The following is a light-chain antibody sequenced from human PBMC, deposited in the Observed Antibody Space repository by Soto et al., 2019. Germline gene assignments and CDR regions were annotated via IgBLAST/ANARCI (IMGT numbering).Light chain of an antibody. J-gene: IGKJ2*01. Sequence: DIVMTQSPDSLAVSLGERATINCKSSQSVLFSSNNKNYLSWYQQKPGQPPKLLIYWASTRESGVPDRFSGSGSGTDFTLTISSLQAEDVAVYYCQQYRTTPFTFGQGTKVEIK. CDR1: QSVLFSSNNKNY. V-gene: IGKV4-1*01. CDR3: QQYRTTPFT. CDR2: WAS.